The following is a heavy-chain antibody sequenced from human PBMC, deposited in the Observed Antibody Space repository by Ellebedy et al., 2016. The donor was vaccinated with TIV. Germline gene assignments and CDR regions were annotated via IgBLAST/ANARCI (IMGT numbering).Heavy chain of an antibody. J-gene: IGHJ6*02. CDR2: LSSSSTYI. CDR3: ARERYNWNDEDYYGMDV. D-gene: IGHD1-1*01. V-gene: IGHV3-21*01. Sequence: GESLKISCTASGFIFSTYTMNWVRQAPGKGLEWVSSLSSSSTYINYADSVKGRFTISRDNAKNSLYLQMNTLRAEDPAVYYCARERYNWNDEDYYGMDVWGQGTTVTVSS. CDR1: GFIFSTYT.